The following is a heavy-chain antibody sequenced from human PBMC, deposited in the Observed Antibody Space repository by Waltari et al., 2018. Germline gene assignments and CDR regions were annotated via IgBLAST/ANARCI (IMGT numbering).Heavy chain of an antibody. CDR2: IKGKADGGTT. D-gene: IGHD5-18*01. Sequence: EVQLVESGGTLVEPGGSLRLSCEASDLVFTNVWMSWVRQTPGKGLKWVGHIKGKADGGTTDYAAPVKGRFTISREDSKKTLFLQMSGLKTDDTAIYFCATNGYTSTWYDYWGQGTLVSVSS. CDR3: ATNGYTSTWYDY. CDR1: DLVFTNVW. V-gene: IGHV3-15*02. J-gene: IGHJ4*02.